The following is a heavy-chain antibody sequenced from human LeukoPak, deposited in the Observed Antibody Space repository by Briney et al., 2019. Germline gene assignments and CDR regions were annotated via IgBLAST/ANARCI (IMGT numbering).Heavy chain of an antibody. D-gene: IGHD2-2*02. CDR1: GGSISSYY. V-gene: IGHV4-59*01. CDR3: ARLNCSSTSCYNDY. Sequence: SETLSLTCTVSGGSISSYYWSWIRQPPGKGLEWVGYIYYSGSTNYNPSLKSRVTISVDTSKNQFSLKLSSVTAADTAVYYCARLNCSSTSCYNDYWGQGTLVTVSS. CDR2: IYYSGST. J-gene: IGHJ4*02.